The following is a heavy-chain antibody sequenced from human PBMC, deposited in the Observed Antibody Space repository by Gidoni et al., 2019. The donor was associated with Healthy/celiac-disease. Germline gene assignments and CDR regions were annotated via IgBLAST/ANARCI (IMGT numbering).Heavy chain of an antibody. J-gene: IGHJ6*02. Sequence: EVQLVESGGGLVQPGGSLRLSCAASGFTFSSYDMHWVRQATGKGLEWVSAIGTAGDTYYPGSVKGRFTISRENAKNSLYLQMNSLRAGDTAVYYCARGLDSSGYLYSGGMDVWGQGTTVTVSS. V-gene: IGHV3-13*01. CDR1: GFTFSSYD. CDR3: ARGLDSSGYLYSGGMDV. D-gene: IGHD3-22*01. CDR2: IGTAGDT.